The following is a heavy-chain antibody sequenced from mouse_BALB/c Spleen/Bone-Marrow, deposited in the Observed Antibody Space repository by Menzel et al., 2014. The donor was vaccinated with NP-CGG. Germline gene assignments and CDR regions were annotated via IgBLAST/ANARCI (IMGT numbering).Heavy chain of an antibody. CDR2: ISSGGST. CDR3: ARYDYDAAYAMDY. D-gene: IGHD2-4*01. J-gene: IGHJ4*01. Sequence: EVQRVESGGGLVKPGGSLKLSCAASGFTFSSYAMSWVRQTPEKRLEWVASISSGGSTYYPDSVKGRFTISRDNARNILYLQMSSLRSEDTAMYYCARYDYDAAYAMDYWGQGTSITGSS. V-gene: IGHV5-6-5*01. CDR1: GFTFSSYA.